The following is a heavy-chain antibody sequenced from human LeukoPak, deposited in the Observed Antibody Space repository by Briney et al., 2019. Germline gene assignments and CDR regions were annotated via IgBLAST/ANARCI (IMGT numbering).Heavy chain of an antibody. CDR1: GFTFSSYG. D-gene: IGHD3-10*01. Sequence: GGSLRLSCAASGFTFSSYGMHWVRQAPGKGLEWVAVISYDGSNKYYADSVKGRFTISRDNSKNTLYLQMNSLSAEDTAVYYCAKDVPGELWFGEFIPFDYWGQGTLVTVSS. V-gene: IGHV3-30*18. CDR3: AKDVPGELWFGEFIPFDY. J-gene: IGHJ4*02. CDR2: ISYDGSNK.